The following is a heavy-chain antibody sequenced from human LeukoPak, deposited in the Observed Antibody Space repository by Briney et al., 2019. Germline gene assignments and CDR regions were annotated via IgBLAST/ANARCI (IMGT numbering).Heavy chain of an antibody. CDR3: ARDSGLNWFDP. CDR2: IYHSGST. CDR1: GGSISSGGYS. J-gene: IGHJ5*02. Sequence: SETLSLTCAVSGGSISSGGYSWSWIRQPPGKGLEWIGYIYHSGSTYYNPSLKSRVTLSVDTSKNQFSLKLSSVTAADTAVYYCARDSGLNWFDPWGQGTLVTVSS. V-gene: IGHV4-30-2*01.